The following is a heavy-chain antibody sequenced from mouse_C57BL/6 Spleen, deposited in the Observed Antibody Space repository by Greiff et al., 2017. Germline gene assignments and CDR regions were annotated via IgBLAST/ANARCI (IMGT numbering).Heavy chain of an antibody. CDR2: IYPGSGNT. CDR1: GYTFTDYY. J-gene: IGHJ3*01. CDR3: ARERDDYDRGAWFAY. D-gene: IGHD2-4*01. V-gene: IGHV1-76*01. Sequence: QVQLKESGAELVRPGASVKLSCKASGYTFTDYYINWVKQRPGQGLEWIARIYPGSGNTYYNEKFKGKATLTAEKSSSTAYMQLSSLTSEDSAVYFCARERDDYDRGAWFAYWGQGTLVTVSA.